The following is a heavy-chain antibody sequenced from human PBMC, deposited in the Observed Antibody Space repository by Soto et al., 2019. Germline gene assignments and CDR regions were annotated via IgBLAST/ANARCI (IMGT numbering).Heavy chain of an antibody. CDR2: ISYDGSNK. J-gene: IGHJ4*02. Sequence: PGGSLRLSCAASGFTFSSYAMHWVCQAPGKGLEWVAVISYDGSNKYYADSVKGRFTISRDNSKNTLYLQMNSLRAEDTAVYYCARDLSIAVAGTLLGFDYWGQGTLVTVSS. V-gene: IGHV3-30-3*01. CDR3: ARDLSIAVAGTLLGFDY. CDR1: GFTFSSYA. D-gene: IGHD6-19*01.